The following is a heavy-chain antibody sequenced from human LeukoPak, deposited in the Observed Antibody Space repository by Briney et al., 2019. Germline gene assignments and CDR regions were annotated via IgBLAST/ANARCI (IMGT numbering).Heavy chain of an antibody. V-gene: IGHV1-69*13. D-gene: IGHD1-7*01. CDR2: IIPIFGTA. J-gene: IGHJ4*02. CDR3: ARSGRSWNYPFGY. Sequence: ASVKVSCRPSGGTFSNYAINWVRQAPGQGLEWMGGIIPIFGTANCAQKFQGRVTITADESTSTAYMELSGLRSEDTAVYYCARSGRSWNYPFGYWGQGTLVTVSS. CDR1: GGTFSNYA.